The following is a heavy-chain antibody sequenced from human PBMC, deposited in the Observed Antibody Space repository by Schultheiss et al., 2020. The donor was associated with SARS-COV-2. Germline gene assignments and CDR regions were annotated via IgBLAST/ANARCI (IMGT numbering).Heavy chain of an antibody. D-gene: IGHD3-3*01. CDR1: GGSISSGDYY. Sequence: SETLSLTCTVSGGSISSGDYYWSWIRQPPGKGLEWIGYIYYSGSTYYNPSLKSRVTISVDTSKNQFSLKLSSVTAADTAVYYCARVSFGITIFGVVHRGPWDWGQGTLVTVYS. J-gene: IGHJ4*02. CDR3: ARVSFGITIFGVVHRGPWD. V-gene: IGHV4-30-4*01. CDR2: IYYSGST.